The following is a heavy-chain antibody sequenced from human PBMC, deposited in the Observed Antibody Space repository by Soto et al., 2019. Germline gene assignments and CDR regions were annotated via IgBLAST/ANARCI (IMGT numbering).Heavy chain of an antibody. CDR1: GGSFSGYY. J-gene: IGHJ2*01. V-gene: IGHV4-30-4*08. CDR3: ARVRSGVATIEDWYFDL. CDR2: IYYSGSA. D-gene: IGHD5-12*01. Sequence: PSETLSLTCAVYGGSFSGYYWSWIRQPPGKGLEWIGYIYYSGSAYYNPSLKSRVTISVDTSKNQFSPKLSSVTAADTAVYYCARVRSGVATIEDWYFDLWGRGTLVTVSS.